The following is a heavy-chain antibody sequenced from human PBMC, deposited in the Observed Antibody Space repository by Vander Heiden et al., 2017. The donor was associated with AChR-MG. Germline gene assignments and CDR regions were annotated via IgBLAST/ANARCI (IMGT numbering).Heavy chain of an antibody. V-gene: IGHV1-69*01. CDR1: GGTFSSYA. Sequence: QVQLVQSGAEVKKPGSSVKVSCKASGGTFSSYAISWVRQAPGQGLEWMGGIIPIFGTANYAQKFQGRVTITADESTSTAYVELSSLRSEDTAVYYCARAVTYYYDSSGHSYYFDYWGQGTLVTVSS. CDR3: ARAVTYYYDSSGHSYYFDY. J-gene: IGHJ4*02. D-gene: IGHD3-22*01. CDR2: IIPIFGTA.